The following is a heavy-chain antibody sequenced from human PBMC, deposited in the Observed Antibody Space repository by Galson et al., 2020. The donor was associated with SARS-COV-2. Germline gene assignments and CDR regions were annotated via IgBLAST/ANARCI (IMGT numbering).Heavy chain of an antibody. CDR2: IYTSGST. J-gene: IGHJ3*02. CDR3: ARGSRGILRHIVVVTNPGAFDI. D-gene: IGHD2-21*02. CDR1: GGYISSGSYY. V-gene: IGHV4-61*02. Sequence: SQTLSLTCTVSGGYISSGSYYWSWIRQPAGKGLEWIGRIYTSGSTNYNPSLKSRVTISVDTSKNQFSLKLSSVTAADTAVYYCARGSRGILRHIVVVTNPGAFDIWGQGTMVTVSS.